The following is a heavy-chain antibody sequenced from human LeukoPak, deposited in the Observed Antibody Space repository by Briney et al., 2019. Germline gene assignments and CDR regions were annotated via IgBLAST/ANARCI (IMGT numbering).Heavy chain of an antibody. D-gene: IGHD7-27*01. CDR2: ISTDGGIT. CDR3: VKGRTGVTEIH. V-gene: IGHV3-64D*06. Sequence: GGSLRLSRSDSGFTSTSYAMHWVRQAPGKGLEYVSSISTDGGITYYADSVKGRFTISRDTTKNTLYIKMSSLKPDDTAVYYCVKGRTGVTEIHWGQGTLVTVSS. J-gene: IGHJ4*02. CDR1: GFTSTSYA.